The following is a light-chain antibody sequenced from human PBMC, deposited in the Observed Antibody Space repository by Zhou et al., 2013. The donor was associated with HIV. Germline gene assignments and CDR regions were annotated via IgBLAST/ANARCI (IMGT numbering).Light chain of an antibody. CDR1: QSLSSC. Sequence: DIQMTQSPSTLSASVGDRVTITCRASQSLSSCLAWYQQKPGKVPKVLIYKTSSLEGGVPSRFSGSGSGTEFTLTITSLQSDDFATYYCQHRGTFGQGTKVEI. J-gene: IGKJ1*01. CDR2: KTS. V-gene: IGKV1-5*03. CDR3: QHRGT.